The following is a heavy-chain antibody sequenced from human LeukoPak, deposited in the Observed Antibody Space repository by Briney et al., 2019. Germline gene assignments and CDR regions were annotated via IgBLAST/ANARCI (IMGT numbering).Heavy chain of an antibody. J-gene: IGHJ4*02. CDR3: ARDNYDILTGYDDY. CDR2: IYSGGST. CDR1: GFTVSSNY. D-gene: IGHD3-9*01. V-gene: IGHV3-53*01. Sequence: PGGSLRLSCAASGFTVSSNYMSWVRQAPGEGVEWVSVIYSGGSTYYADSVKGRFTISRDNSKNTLYLQMNSLRAEDTAVYYCARDNYDILTGYDDYWGQGTLVTVSS.